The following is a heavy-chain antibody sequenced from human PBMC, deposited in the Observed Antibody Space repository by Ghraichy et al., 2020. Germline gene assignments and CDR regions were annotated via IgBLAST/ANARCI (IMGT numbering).Heavy chain of an antibody. J-gene: IGHJ4*02. CDR1: GFSLTTSGVG. V-gene: IGHV2-5*02. CDR3: AWRITIFGVIGDTFDY. Sequence: SGPTLVKSTQTLTLTCTFSGFSLTTSGVGVGWIRQPPGKALEWLALIYRDDDKRYSPSLKSRLTITEDTSRNQVVLTMTSMDPVDTATYYCAWRITIFGVIGDTFDYWGQGTLVTVSS. CDR2: IYRDDDK. D-gene: IGHD3-3*01.